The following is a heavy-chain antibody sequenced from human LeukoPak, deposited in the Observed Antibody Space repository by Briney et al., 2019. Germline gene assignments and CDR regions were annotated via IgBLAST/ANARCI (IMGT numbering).Heavy chain of an antibody. V-gene: IGHV4-4*02. Sequence: SETLSLTCAVSGGSISSSNWWSWVRQPPGKGLEWIGEIYHSGSTNYNPPLKSRVTISVDKSKNQFSLKLSSVTAADTAVYYCARVRLSGWYGANFDYWGQGTLVTVSS. CDR3: ARVRLSGWYGANFDY. CDR1: GGSISSSNW. D-gene: IGHD6-19*01. CDR2: IYHSGST. J-gene: IGHJ4*02.